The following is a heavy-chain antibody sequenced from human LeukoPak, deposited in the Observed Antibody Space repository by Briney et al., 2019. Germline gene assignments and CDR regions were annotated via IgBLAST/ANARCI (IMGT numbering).Heavy chain of an antibody. Sequence: GGSLRLSCAASGFTFSSYGMHWVRQAPGKGLEWVAVISYDGSNKYYADSVKGRFTISRDNSKNTLYLQMNSLRAEDTAVYYCARDREYSSGCLDYWGQGTLVTVSS. CDR1: GFTFSSYG. V-gene: IGHV3-30*19. J-gene: IGHJ4*02. CDR2: ISYDGSNK. CDR3: ARDREYSSGCLDY. D-gene: IGHD6-19*01.